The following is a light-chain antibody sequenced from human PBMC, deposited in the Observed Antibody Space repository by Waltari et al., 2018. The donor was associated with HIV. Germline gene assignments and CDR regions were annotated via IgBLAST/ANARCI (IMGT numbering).Light chain of an antibody. J-gene: IGLJ2*01. CDR2: EVS. Sequence: QSALTQPPSASGSPGQSATISCTGPSSDVGGYNYVSWYQQHPGKAPKLMIYEVSKRPSGVPDRFSGSKSGNTASLTVSGLQAEDEADYYCSSYAGSNTDVVFGGGTKLTVL. V-gene: IGLV2-8*01. CDR1: SSDVGGYNY. CDR3: SSYAGSNTDVV.